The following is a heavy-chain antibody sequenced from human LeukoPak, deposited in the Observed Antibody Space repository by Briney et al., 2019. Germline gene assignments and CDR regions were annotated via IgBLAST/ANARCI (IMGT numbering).Heavy chain of an antibody. D-gene: IGHD1-26*01. Sequence: RSETLSLTCTVSGGSISSGGYYWSWIRQRPGKGLEWIGYIYYSGSTYYNPSLKSRVTISVDTSKNQFSLKLSSVTAADTAVYYCARGGKVWFDPWGQGTLVTVSS. V-gene: IGHV4-31*03. CDR3: ARGGKVWFDP. CDR1: GGSISSGGYY. J-gene: IGHJ5*02. CDR2: IYYSGST.